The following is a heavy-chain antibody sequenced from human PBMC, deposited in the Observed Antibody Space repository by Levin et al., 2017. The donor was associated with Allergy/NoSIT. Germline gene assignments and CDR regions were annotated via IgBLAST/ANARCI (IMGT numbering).Heavy chain of an antibody. D-gene: IGHD3-10*01. Sequence: RSSETLSLTCAVYGGSFSGYYWSWIRQPPGKGLEWIGEINHSGSTNYNPSLKSRVTISVDTSKNQFSLKLSSVTAADTAVYYCARGLSHGSGSYTYYYYGMDVWGQGTTVTVSS. CDR1: GGSFSGYY. CDR3: ARGLSHGSGSYTYYYYGMDV. CDR2: INHSGST. J-gene: IGHJ6*02. V-gene: IGHV4-34*01.